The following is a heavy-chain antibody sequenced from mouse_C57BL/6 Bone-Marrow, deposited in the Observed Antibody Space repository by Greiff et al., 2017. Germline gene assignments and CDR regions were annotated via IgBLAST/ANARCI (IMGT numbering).Heavy chain of an antibody. Sequence: QVQLKQSGPGLVQPSQSLSITCTVSGFSLTSYGVHWVRQSPGKGLEWLGVIWSGGSTDYNAAFISRLSISKDNSKSQVFSKMNSLQADDTAIYYCARGWFPFAYWGQGTLVTVSA. J-gene: IGHJ3*01. CDR3: ARGWFPFAY. CDR1: GFSLTSYG. CDR2: IWSGGST. D-gene: IGHD2-3*01. V-gene: IGHV2-2*01.